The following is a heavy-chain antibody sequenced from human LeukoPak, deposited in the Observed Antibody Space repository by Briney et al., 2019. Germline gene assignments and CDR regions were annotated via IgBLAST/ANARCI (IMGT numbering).Heavy chain of an antibody. CDR1: GGSISSSSYY. J-gene: IGHJ5*02. CDR2: IYYSGST. D-gene: IGHD6-13*01. CDR3: ARGKALYSSSWHNWFDP. V-gene: IGHV4-39*01. Sequence: SETLSLTCTVSGGSISSSSYYWGWIRQPPGKGLEWIGSIYYSGSTYYNPSLKSRVTISVDTSKNQFSLKLGSVTAADTAVYYCARGKALYSSSWHNWFDPWGQGTLVTVSS.